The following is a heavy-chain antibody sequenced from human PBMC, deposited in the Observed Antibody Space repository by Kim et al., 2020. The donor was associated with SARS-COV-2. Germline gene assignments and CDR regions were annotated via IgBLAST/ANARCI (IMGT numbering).Heavy chain of an antibody. D-gene: IGHD3-10*01. CDR2: INHSGST. Sequence: SETLSLTCAVYGGSFSGYYWSWIRQPPGKGLEWIGEINHSGSTNYNPSLKSRVTISVDTSKNQFSLKLSSVTAADTAVYYCARGWVYYGSGSLDYWGQGTLVTVSS. CDR1: GGSFSGYY. V-gene: IGHV4-34*01. CDR3: ARGWVYYGSGSLDY. J-gene: IGHJ4*02.